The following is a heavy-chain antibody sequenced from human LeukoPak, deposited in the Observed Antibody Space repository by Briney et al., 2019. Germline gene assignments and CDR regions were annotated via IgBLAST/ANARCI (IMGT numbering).Heavy chain of an antibody. D-gene: IGHD6-6*01. J-gene: IGHJ5*02. Sequence: SETLSLTCTVSGGSISSGGYYWSWIRQHPGKGLEWIGYIYYSGSTYYNPSLKSRVTISVGTSKNQFSLKLSSVTAADTAVYYCSRSPYSSSAWLDPWGQGILVAVSS. CDR1: GGSISSGGYY. V-gene: IGHV4-31*03. CDR3: SRSPYSSSAWLDP. CDR2: IYYSGST.